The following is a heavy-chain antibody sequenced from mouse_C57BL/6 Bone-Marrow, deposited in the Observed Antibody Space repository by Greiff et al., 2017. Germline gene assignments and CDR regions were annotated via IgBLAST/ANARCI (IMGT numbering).Heavy chain of an antibody. CDR2: ISDGGSYT. Sequence: EVMLVESGGGLVKPGGSLKLSCAASGFTFSSYAMSWVRQTPEKRLEWVATISDGGSYTYYPDNVKGRFTISRDNAKNNLYLQMSHLKSEDTAMYYCASVLYSNYFDYWGQGTTLTVSS. V-gene: IGHV5-4*03. CDR1: GFTFSSYA. J-gene: IGHJ2*01. CDR3: ASVLYSNYFDY. D-gene: IGHD2-5*01.